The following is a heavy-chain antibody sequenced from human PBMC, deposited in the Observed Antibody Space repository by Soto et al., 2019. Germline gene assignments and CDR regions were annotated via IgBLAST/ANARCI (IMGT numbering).Heavy chain of an antibody. CDR3: AREMGGSSSFDY. CDR2: IWYDGSNK. J-gene: IGHJ4*02. Sequence: QVQLVESGGGVAQPGRSLRLSCAASGFTFSSYGMHWVRQAPGKGLEWVAVIWYDGSNKYYADSVKGQFTISRDTSKNTLYQQMNSLRAEDTAVYYCAREMGGSSSFDYWGQGTLVTVSS. D-gene: IGHD6-19*01. V-gene: IGHV3-33*01. CDR1: GFTFSSYG.